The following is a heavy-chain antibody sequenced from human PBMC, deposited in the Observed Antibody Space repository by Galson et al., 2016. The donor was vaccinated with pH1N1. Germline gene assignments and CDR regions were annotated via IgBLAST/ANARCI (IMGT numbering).Heavy chain of an antibody. V-gene: IGHV3-48*03. D-gene: IGHD3-22*01. CDR3: ARDGGYYIDSSGYYLDY. CDR2: VSSSGSTK. Sequence: SCAASGFSFGSYEMTWVRQAPGKGLEWVAYVSSSGSTKFYADSVKGRFTISRDNVEKSVYLQMNSLRGEDTAVYYCARDGGYYIDSSGYYLDYWGQGTLVTVSS. CDR1: GFSFGSYE. J-gene: IGHJ4*02.